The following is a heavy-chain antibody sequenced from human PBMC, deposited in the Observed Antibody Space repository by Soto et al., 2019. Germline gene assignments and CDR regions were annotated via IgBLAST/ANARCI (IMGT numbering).Heavy chain of an antibody. CDR1: GGTFSSYA. CDR3: ASELVNDSSGYYASSFDY. CDR2: IIPIFGTA. D-gene: IGHD3-22*01. V-gene: IGHV1-69*13. J-gene: IGHJ4*02. Sequence: ASVKVSCKASGGTFSSYAISWVRQAPGQGLEWMGGIIPIFGTANYAQKFQGRVTITADESTSTAYMELSSLRSEDTAVYYCASELVNDSSGYYASSFDYWGQGTLVTVSS.